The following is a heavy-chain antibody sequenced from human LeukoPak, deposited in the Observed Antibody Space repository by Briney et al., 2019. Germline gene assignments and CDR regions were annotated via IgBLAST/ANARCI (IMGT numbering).Heavy chain of an antibody. D-gene: IGHD5-12*01. CDR3: ARDSPGYGAYVS. CDR1: GFTFRNYG. J-gene: IGHJ1*01. CDR2: IWYDGSEK. Sequence: TGGSLRLSCAASGFTFRNYGMHWVRQTPGKGLEWVAIIWYDGSEKYYADSVRGRFTISRDNAKNSLYLQMDSLTAEDTAVYYCARDSPGYGAYVSWGQGTLVSVSS. V-gene: IGHV3-33*01.